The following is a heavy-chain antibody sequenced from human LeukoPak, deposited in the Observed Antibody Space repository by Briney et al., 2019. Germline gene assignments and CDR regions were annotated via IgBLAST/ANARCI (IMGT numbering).Heavy chain of an antibody. V-gene: IGHV3-48*01. CDR2: ISGTSSPI. D-gene: IGHD3-3*01. CDR1: GFTFSSYS. Sequence: GGSLRLSCAASGFTFSSYSMNWVRQAPGKGLEWVSYISGTSSPIYYADSVKGRFTISRDNAKNSLYLQMNSLRAEDTAVYYCARVDDFGVVQFHFDYWGQGTLVTVSS. CDR3: ARVDDFGVVQFHFDY. J-gene: IGHJ4*02.